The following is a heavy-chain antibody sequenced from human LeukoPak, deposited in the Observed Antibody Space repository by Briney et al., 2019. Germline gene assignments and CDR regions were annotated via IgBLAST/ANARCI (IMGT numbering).Heavy chain of an antibody. CDR1: GFTFSSYS. CDR3: ARDSVPGSWEFDY. V-gene: IGHV3-21*01. J-gene: IGHJ4*02. Sequence: GGSLRLSCAAPGFTFSSYSMNWVRQAPGKGLEWVSSISSSSSYIYYADSVKGRFTISRDNAKNSLYLQMNSLRAEDTAVYYCARDSVPGSWEFDYWGQGTLVTVSS. CDR2: ISSSSSYI. D-gene: IGHD6-13*01.